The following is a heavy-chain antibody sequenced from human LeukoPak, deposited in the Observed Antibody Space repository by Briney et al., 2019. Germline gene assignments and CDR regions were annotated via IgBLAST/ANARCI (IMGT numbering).Heavy chain of an antibody. CDR2: ISAYNGNT. D-gene: IGHD1-14*01. V-gene: IGHV1-18*01. J-gene: IGHJ4*02. CDR3: ARSNRRVSDY. CDR1: GGTFSSYA. Sequence: ASVKVSCKASGGTFSSYAISWVRQAPGQGLEWMGWISAYNGNTNYAQKLQGRVTMTTDTSTSTAYMELRSLRSDDTAVFYCARSNRRVSDYWGQGTLVTVSS.